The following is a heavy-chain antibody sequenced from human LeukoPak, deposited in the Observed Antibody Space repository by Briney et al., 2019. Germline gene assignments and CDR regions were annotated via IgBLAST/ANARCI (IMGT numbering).Heavy chain of an antibody. V-gene: IGHV1-2*02. D-gene: IGHD7-27*01. CDR3: ARDTGGQPALFDD. Sequence: ASVKVSCKASGYTFTGYYMHWVRQAPGQGLEWMGWINPNSGGTNYAQKFQGRVTMTRDTSISTAYMELSRLRSDDTAVYYCARDTGGQPALFDDWGQGTLVTVSS. CDR2: INPNSGGT. J-gene: IGHJ4*02. CDR1: GYTFTGYY.